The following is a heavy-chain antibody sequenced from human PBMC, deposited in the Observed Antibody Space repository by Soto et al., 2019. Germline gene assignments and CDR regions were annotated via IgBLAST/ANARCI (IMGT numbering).Heavy chain of an antibody. CDR2: IYYSGST. Sequence: QVQLQESGPGLVKPSETLSLTCTVSGGSVSSGSYYWSWIRQPPGKGLEWIGYIYYSGSTNYNPSHKSRVTIAVDTSKNQFSLKLSSVTAADTAVYYCARVIRGRYYYYYGMDGWGQGTTVTVSS. CDR1: GGSVSSGSYY. J-gene: IGHJ6*02. D-gene: IGHD3-10*01. CDR3: ARVIRGRYYYYYGMDG. V-gene: IGHV4-61*01.